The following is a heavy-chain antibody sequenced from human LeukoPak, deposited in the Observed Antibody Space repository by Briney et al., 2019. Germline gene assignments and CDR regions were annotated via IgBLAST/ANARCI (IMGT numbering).Heavy chain of an antibody. CDR3: ARGRGSGWYVEIGFDY. Sequence: SETLSLTCTVSGGSISSHYWSWIRQPPGKGLEWIGYIYYSGSTNYNPSLKSRVTISVDTSKNQFSLKLSSVTAADTAVYYCARGRGSGWYVEIGFDYWGQGTLVTVSS. J-gene: IGHJ4*02. V-gene: IGHV4-59*11. CDR1: GGSISSHY. D-gene: IGHD6-19*01. CDR2: IYYSGST.